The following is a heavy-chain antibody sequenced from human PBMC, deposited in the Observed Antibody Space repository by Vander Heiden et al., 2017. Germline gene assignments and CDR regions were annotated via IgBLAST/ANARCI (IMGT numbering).Heavy chain of an antibody. V-gene: IGHV4-34*12. J-gene: IGHJ6*02. CDR1: GGSFIDFS. CDR2: IIHSGDT. Sequence: QVQLQQWGPGPLTPSVTLSLTCAVYGGSFIDFSWSWIRQSPGKGLEWIGLIIHSGDTTYNPSLKSRLTISVYPSKNQFSLKLSSVTAADTAVYYCASQRRGYDNGWGTYYHFGLDVWGQGTTVTVSS. CDR3: ASQRRGYDNGWGTYYHFGLDV. D-gene: IGHD6-19*01.